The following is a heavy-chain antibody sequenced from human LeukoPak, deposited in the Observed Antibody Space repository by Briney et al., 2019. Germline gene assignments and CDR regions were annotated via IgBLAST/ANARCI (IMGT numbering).Heavy chain of an antibody. V-gene: IGHV3-21*01. J-gene: IGHJ4*02. CDR3: ARDLSAARGP. D-gene: IGHD6-6*01. Sequence: XAXXGFTXXSYSMNWVRQAPGKGVYCFSSISTTTTYLYYAHSVKRRFTISRYNPKTSLYLQMNSLRAEDTAVYYCARDLSAARGPWGQGTLVTVSS. CDR1: GFTXXSYS. CDR2: ISTTTTYL.